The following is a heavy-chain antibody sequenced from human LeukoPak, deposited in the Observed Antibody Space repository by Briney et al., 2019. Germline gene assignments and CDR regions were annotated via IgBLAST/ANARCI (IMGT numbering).Heavy chain of an antibody. V-gene: IGHV3-23*01. Sequence: GGSLRLSCAASGFTFSNYVMSWVRQAPGKGVEWVSHISGSSSNTYYAASVKGRFTISRDNSKNTLYLQMNSLRADDTAVYYCAKGTACYSLGHWGQGTLVTVSS. J-gene: IGHJ5*02. CDR1: GFTFSNYV. CDR2: ISGSSSNT. CDR3: AKGTACYSLGH. D-gene: IGHD2-21*02.